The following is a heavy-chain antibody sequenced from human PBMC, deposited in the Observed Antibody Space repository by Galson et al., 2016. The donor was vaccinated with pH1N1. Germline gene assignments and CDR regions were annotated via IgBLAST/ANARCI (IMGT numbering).Heavy chain of an antibody. CDR2: INTNTGNP. CDR1: GYTLTSNA. V-gene: IGHV7-4-1*04. D-gene: IGHD2-2*01. Sequence: SCKASGYTLTSNAMNWVRQAPGQGPEWMGWINTNTGNPTYAQGFTGRFVFSLDTSVSMAYLQISSLKAEDTAVYYCARSYCSSTSCYGGSYYYYGMDVWGQGTTVTVSS. CDR3: ARSYCSSTSCYGGSYYYYGMDV. J-gene: IGHJ6*02.